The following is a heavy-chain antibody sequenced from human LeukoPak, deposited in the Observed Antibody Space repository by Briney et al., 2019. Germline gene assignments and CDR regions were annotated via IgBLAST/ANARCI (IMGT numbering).Heavy chain of an antibody. D-gene: IGHD2-2*01. CDR2: INHSGST. J-gene: IGHJ4*02. V-gene: IGHV4-34*01. Sequence: SETLSLTCAVYGGSFSGYYWSWIRQPPGKGLEWIGEINHSGSTYYNPSLKSRVTISVDTSKNQFSLKLNSVTAADTAVYYCARLDIVVVPASSFDHWGQGTLVTVSS. CDR1: GGSFSGYY. CDR3: ARLDIVVVPASSFDH.